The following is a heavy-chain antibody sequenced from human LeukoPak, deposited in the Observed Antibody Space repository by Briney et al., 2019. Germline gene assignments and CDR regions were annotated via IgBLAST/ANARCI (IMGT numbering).Heavy chain of an antibody. CDR2: ISGSGGST. D-gene: IGHD6-13*01. CDR1: GFTFSSYA. CDR3: AKDPMWYSSSSEYFQH. V-gene: IGHV3-23*01. Sequence: SGGPLRLSCAASGFTFSSYAMSWVRQAPGKGLEWVSAISGSGGSTYYADSVKGRFTISRDNSKNTLYLQMNSLRAEDTAVYYCAKDPMWYSSSSEYFQHWGQGTLVTVSS. J-gene: IGHJ1*01.